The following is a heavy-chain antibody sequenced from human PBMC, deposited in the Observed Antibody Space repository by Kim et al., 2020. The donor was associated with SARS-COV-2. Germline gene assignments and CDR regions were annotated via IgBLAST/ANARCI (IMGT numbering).Heavy chain of an antibody. CDR3: ARDRRITMVRGVTYYYYGMDV. CDR1: GGSISSYY. D-gene: IGHD3-10*01. V-gene: IGHV4-4*07. J-gene: IGHJ6*02. CDR2: IYTSGST. Sequence: SETLSLTCTVSGGSISSYYWSWIRQPAGKGLEWIGRIYTSGSTNYNPSLKSRVTMSVDTSKNQFSLKLSSVTAADTAVYYCARDRRITMVRGVTYYYYGMDVWGQGTTVTVSS.